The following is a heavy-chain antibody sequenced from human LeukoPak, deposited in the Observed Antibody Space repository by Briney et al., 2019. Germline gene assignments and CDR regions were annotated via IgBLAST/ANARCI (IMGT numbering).Heavy chain of an antibody. Sequence: SETLSLTCTVSGGSISSYYWSWIRQPPGKGLEWIGYIYYSGSTNYNPSLKSRVTISVDTSKNQFSLKLSSVTAADTAVYYCARRVSIAPLFDYWGQGTLVTVSS. CDR2: IYYSGST. V-gene: IGHV4-59*08. CDR3: ARRVSIAPLFDY. CDR1: GGSISSYY. D-gene: IGHD6-6*01. J-gene: IGHJ4*02.